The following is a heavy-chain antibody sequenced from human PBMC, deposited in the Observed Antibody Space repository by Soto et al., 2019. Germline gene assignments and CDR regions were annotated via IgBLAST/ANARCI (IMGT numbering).Heavy chain of an antibody. J-gene: IGHJ3*02. V-gene: IGHV3-73*01. Sequence: EVQLVESGGGLVQPGGSLKLSCAASGFTFSGSAMHWVRQASGKGLEWVGRIRSKANSYATAYAASVKGRLTISRDDSKNTAYLQMNSLKTEDTAVYYCTRRKDIVVVVAATGHYDAFDIWGQGTMVTVSS. D-gene: IGHD2-15*01. CDR1: GFTFSGSA. CDR3: TRRKDIVVVVAATGHYDAFDI. CDR2: IRSKANSYAT.